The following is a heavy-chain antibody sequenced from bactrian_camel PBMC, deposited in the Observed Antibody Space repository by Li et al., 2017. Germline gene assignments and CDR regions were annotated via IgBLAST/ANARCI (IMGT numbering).Heavy chain of an antibody. D-gene: IGHD5*01. CDR1: AYTPANVR. Sequence: HVQLVESGGGSVQAGGSLRLSCAFDAYTPANVRMAWFRQAPGKERLAVATIDFDGWPRYTDSVKGRFTISRDNAKNTLYLQLNSLKAEDTAMYYCTRETAWVGYHEFAAYWGQGTQVTVS. CDR2: IDFDGWP. V-gene: IGHV3S55*01. J-gene: IGHJ4*01. CDR3: TRETAWVGYHEFAAY.